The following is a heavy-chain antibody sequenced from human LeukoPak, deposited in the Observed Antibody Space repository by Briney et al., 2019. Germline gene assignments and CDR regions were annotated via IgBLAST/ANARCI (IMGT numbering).Heavy chain of an antibody. J-gene: IGHJ4*02. D-gene: IGHD2-2*01. CDR1: VYTCTDYY. CDR2: INPNSGGT. Sequence: ASVKVSCKASVYTCTDYYIHWVRQAPGQGLEWMAWINPNSGGTYYAQNFHDRITLTRDTSISTDYMELSRLRSDDTAIYYCARANALYCSSTSCLFDYWGQGTLVTVSS. CDR3: ARANALYCSSTSCLFDY. V-gene: IGHV1-2*02.